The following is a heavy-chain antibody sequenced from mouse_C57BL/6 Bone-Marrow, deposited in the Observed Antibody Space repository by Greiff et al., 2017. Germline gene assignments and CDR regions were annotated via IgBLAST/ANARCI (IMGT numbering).Heavy chain of an antibody. CDR2: IHPNSGST. CDR3: ARRSYPGFAY. Sequence: QVQLKQPGAELVKPGASVKLSCKASGYTFTSYWMHWVKQRPGQGLEWIGMIHPNSGSTNYNEKFKSKATLTVDKSSSTAYMQLSSLTSEDSAVYYCARRSYPGFAYWGQGTLVTVSA. V-gene: IGHV1-64*01. CDR1: GYTFTSYW. J-gene: IGHJ3*01. D-gene: IGHD2-10*01.